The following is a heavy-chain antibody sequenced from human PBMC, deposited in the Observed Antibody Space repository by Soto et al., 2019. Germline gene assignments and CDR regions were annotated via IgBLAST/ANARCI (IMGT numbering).Heavy chain of an antibody. CDR3: VRNSGYDFPNWFDP. V-gene: IGHV3-7*03. Sequence: LRLSCAASGFTFSSSWMHWVCQAPEKGLEWAADIKCDGSEKYYVDSVKGRLTISRDNAKNSLYLQVNSLRAEDMTVYYCVRNSGYDFPNWFDPWGQGTLVTVSS. J-gene: IGHJ5*02. CDR1: GFTFSSSW. CDR2: IKCDGSEK. D-gene: IGHD5-12*01.